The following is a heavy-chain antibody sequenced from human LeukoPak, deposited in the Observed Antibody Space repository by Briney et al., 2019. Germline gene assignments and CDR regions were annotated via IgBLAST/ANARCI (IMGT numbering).Heavy chain of an antibody. D-gene: IGHD4-17*01. CDR3: AKVAVTTDYYYYYMDV. Sequence: PGGSLRLSCAASGFTFSSYGMHWVRQAPGKGLEWVAVIWYDGSNKYYADSVKGRFTISRDNSKNTLYLQMNSLRAGDTAVYYCAKVAVTTDYYYYYMDVWGKGTTVTVSS. CDR1: GFTFSSYG. J-gene: IGHJ6*03. CDR2: IWYDGSNK. V-gene: IGHV3-30*02.